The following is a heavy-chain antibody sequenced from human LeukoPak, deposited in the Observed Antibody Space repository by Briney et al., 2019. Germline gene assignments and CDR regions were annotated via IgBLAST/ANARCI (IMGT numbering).Heavy chain of an antibody. Sequence: TGGSLRLSCAASGFTFSSYTMNWVRQAPGKGLEWVSSISRSSSYIYYADSMKGRLTISRDNAKNSLDLQMHSLRAEDTAVYYCARGSTVVRGVSPAGDYWGQGTLVTVSS. CDR2: ISRSSSYI. J-gene: IGHJ4*02. V-gene: IGHV3-21*01. D-gene: IGHD3-10*01. CDR1: GFTFSSYT. CDR3: ARGSTVVRGVSPAGDY.